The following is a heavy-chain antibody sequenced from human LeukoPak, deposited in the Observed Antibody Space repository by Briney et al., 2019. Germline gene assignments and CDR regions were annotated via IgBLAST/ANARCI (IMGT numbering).Heavy chain of an antibody. D-gene: IGHD6-13*01. J-gene: IGHJ5*02. CDR1: GGSISSYY. Sequence: SETLSLTCTVAGGSISSYYWSWIRQPAGKRLEWIGRIYTSGSTNYNPSLKSRVTMSVDTSKNQFSLKLSSVTAADTAVYYCARGRVFARGSSYWFDPWGQGTLVTVSS. CDR2: IYTSGST. CDR3: ARGRVFARGSSYWFDP. V-gene: IGHV4-4*07.